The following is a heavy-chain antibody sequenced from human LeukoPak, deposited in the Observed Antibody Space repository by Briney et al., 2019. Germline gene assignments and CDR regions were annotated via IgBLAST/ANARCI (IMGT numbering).Heavy chain of an antibody. CDR1: GFTFDDYG. J-gene: IGHJ4*02. D-gene: IGHD3/OR15-3a*01. V-gene: IGHV3-20*04. CDR3: AVPLRRGFGTGSYFDY. CDR2: INWNGGST. Sequence: GGSLRLSCAASGFTFDDYGMSWVRQAPGRGLEWVSGINWNGGSTGYADSVKGRFTISRDNAKNSLYLQMNSLRAEDTALYYCAVPLRRGFGTGSYFDYWGQGTLVTVSS.